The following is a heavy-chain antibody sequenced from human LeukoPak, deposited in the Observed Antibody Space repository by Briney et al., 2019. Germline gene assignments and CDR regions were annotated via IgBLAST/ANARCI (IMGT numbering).Heavy chain of an antibody. Sequence: ASVKVSCKASGYTFTSYGISWVRQAPGQGLEWTGWISAYNGNTNYAQKLQGRVTMTTDTSTSTAYMELRSLRSDDTAVYYCARDAFWRGGSYYLYYFDYWGQGTLFTVSS. CDR2: ISAYNGNT. CDR1: GYTFTSYG. J-gene: IGHJ4*02. D-gene: IGHD1-26*01. V-gene: IGHV1-18*01. CDR3: ARDAFWRGGSYYLYYFDY.